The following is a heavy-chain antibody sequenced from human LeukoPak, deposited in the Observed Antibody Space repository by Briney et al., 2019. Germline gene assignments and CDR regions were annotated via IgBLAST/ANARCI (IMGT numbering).Heavy chain of an antibody. CDR3: ARHIIGIAAALDAFDI. Sequence: SETLSLTCAVSGYSISSGYYWGWIRQPPGKGLEWIGSIYYSGSTYYNPSLKSRVTISVDTSKNQFSLKLSSVTAVDTAVYYCARHIIGIAAALDAFDIWGQGTMVTVSS. J-gene: IGHJ3*02. CDR1: GYSISSGYY. CDR2: IYYSGST. V-gene: IGHV4-38-2*01. D-gene: IGHD6-13*01.